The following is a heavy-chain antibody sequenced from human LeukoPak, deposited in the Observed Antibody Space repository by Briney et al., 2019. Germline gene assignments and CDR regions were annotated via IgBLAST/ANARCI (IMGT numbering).Heavy chain of an antibody. J-gene: IGHJ6*02. CDR3: AGWATIFGVAQSGLAGMDV. CDR1: GFTFSSYS. Sequence: GGSLRLSCATSGFTFSSYSMNWVRQAPGKGLEWVSAISGSGGSTYYADSVKGRFTISRDNSKNTLYLQMNSLRAEDTAVYYCAGWATIFGVAQSGLAGMDVWGQGTTVTVSS. CDR2: ISGSGGST. D-gene: IGHD3-3*01. V-gene: IGHV3-23*01.